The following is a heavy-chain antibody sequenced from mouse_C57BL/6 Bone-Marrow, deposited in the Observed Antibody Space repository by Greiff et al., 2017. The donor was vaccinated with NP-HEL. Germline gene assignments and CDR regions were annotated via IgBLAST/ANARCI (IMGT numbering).Heavy chain of an antibody. J-gene: IGHJ2*01. V-gene: IGHV1-69*01. CDR1: GYTFTSYW. Sequence: QVQLQQPGAELVMPGASVKLSCKASGYTFTSYWMHWVKQRPGQGLEWIGEIDPSDSYTNYNQKFKGKSTLTVDKSSSTAYMQRSSLTSADSAVYYCARVDYWGQGTTLTVSS. CDR2: IDPSDSYT. CDR3: ARVDY.